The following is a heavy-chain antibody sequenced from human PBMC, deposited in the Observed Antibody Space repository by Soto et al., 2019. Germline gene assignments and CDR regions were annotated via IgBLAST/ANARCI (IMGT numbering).Heavy chain of an antibody. D-gene: IGHD2-15*01. CDR3: ERARLGFRIVRTLSSYYYYGKDV. CDR2: TYYRSKWYN. J-gene: IGHJ6*02. Sequence: PSQPLSLTCAISGDSVSINSAAWNWIRQSPSRGLEWLGRTYYRSKWYNDYAVSVKSRITINPDTSKNQFSLQLNSVTPEDTAVYYCERARLGFRIVRTLSSYYYYGKDVWGQWTTVTVSS. V-gene: IGHV6-1*01. CDR1: GDSVSINSAA.